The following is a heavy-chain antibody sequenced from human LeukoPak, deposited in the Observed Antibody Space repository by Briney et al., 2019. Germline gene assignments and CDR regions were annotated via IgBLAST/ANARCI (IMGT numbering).Heavy chain of an antibody. CDR1: GFTFSSYV. J-gene: IGHJ5*01. V-gene: IGHV3-30*04. CDR3: VRETSDYYINWFDS. Sequence: GGSLRLSCAASGFTFSSYVMHWVRQAPGKGLEWVAIISYDGSNEYYADSVKDRFTISRDNAKNSLYLQMNSLRAEDTAVYYCVRETSDYYINWFDSWGQGTLVTVSS. D-gene: IGHD3-22*01. CDR2: ISYDGSNE.